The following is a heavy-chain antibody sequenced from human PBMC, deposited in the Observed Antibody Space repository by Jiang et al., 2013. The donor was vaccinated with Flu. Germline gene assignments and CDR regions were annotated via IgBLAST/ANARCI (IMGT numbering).Heavy chain of an antibody. V-gene: IGHV4-59*01. Sequence: TVSGGSISSYYWSWIRQPPGKGLEWIGYIYYSGSTNYNPSLKSRVTISVDTSKNQFSLKLSSVTAADTAVYYCARGYGYNYGGKFYYYYYGMDVWGKGTTVTVSS. CDR3: ARGYGYNYGGKFYYYYYGMDV. J-gene: IGHJ6*04. CDR1: GGSISSYY. D-gene: IGHD5-24*01. CDR2: IYYSGST.